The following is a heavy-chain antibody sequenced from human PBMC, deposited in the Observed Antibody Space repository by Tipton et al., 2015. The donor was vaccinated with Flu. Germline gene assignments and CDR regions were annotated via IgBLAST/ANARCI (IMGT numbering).Heavy chain of an antibody. Sequence: SLRLSCAASGFTFSSYEMNWVRQAPGKGLEWVSYISSSGSTIYYADSVKGRFTISRDNAKNSLYLQMNSLRAEDTAVYYCARERRGSSPYYGMDVWGQGTTVTVSS. V-gene: IGHV3-48*03. CDR2: ISSSGSTI. CDR1: GFTFSSYE. J-gene: IGHJ6*02. CDR3: ARERRGSSPYYGMDV. D-gene: IGHD3-10*01.